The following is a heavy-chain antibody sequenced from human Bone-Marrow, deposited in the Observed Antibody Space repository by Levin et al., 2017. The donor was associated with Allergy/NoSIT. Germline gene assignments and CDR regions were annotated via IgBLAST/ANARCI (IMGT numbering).Heavy chain of an antibody. V-gene: IGHV1-46*03. Sequence: ASVKVSCKASGFPFTIHFIHWVRQAPGQGLEWMGIINPNDGSTKFAQKFQGRVTVTRDTSTSTVYMDLSSLRSEDSATYFCARLQQDNAFDVWGQGTMVTVS. CDR2: INPNDGST. CDR1: GFPFTIHF. D-gene: IGHD6-13*01. J-gene: IGHJ3*01. CDR3: ARLQQDNAFDV.